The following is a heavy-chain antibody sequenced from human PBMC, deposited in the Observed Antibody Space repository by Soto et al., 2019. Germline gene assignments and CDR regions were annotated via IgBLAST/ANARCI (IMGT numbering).Heavy chain of an antibody. CDR3: ARAFIPGAY. CDR2: INGDGSST. D-gene: IGHD2-21*01. V-gene: IGHV3-74*01. J-gene: IGHJ4*02. CDR1: GFTFSPYW. Sequence: GGSLRLSCAASGFTFSPYWMHWVRQVPGKGLVCVSRINGDGSSTTYADSVKGRFTISRDNAKSTLYLQMNSLRVEDTAIYYCARAFIPGAYSGPGTLVTVSS.